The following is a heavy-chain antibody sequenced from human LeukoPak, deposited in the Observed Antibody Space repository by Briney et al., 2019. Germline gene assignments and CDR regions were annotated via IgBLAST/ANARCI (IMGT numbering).Heavy chain of an antibody. CDR2: ISGSGGST. J-gene: IGHJ4*02. Sequence: AISGSGGSTYYADSVKGRFTISRDNSKNTLYLQMNSLRAEDTAVYYCAKPHPPTIPYYFDYWGQGTLVTVSS. CDR3: AKPHPPTIPYYFDY. V-gene: IGHV3-23*01. D-gene: IGHD3-9*01.